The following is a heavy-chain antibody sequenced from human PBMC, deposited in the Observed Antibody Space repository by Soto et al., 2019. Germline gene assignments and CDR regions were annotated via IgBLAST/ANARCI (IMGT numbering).Heavy chain of an antibody. J-gene: IGHJ6*02. Sequence: GGSLRLSCAASGFTISSYAMSWVRQAPGKGLEWVSAISGSGGSTYYADSVKGRFTISRDNSKNTLYLQMNSLRAEDTAVYYCAKDSDSWYDFWSGYSPSGMDVWGQGTTVTVSS. CDR2: ISGSGGST. CDR1: GFTISSYA. D-gene: IGHD3-3*01. V-gene: IGHV3-23*01. CDR3: AKDSDSWYDFWSGYSPSGMDV.